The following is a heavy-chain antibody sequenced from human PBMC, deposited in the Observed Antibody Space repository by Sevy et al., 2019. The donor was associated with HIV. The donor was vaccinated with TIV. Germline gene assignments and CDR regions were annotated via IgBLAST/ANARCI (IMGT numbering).Heavy chain of an antibody. J-gene: IGHJ6*02. CDR1: GYTFTSYD. Sequence: ASVKVSCKTSGYTFTSYDINWVRQATGQGLEWMGWMNPVSGKRGYAQKFQGRVTMTTNTSISTAYMELRSLRSEDSAVYYCARDDVDSSTFFYYSGMDVWGQGTTVTVSS. CDR3: ARDDVDSSTFFYYSGMDV. V-gene: IGHV1-8*01. CDR2: MNPVSGKR. D-gene: IGHD6-13*01.